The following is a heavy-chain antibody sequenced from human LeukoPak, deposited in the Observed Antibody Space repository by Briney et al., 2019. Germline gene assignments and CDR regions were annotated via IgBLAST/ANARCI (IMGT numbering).Heavy chain of an antibody. D-gene: IGHD3-10*01. Sequence: GGSLRLSCAASGFSFSNYAMNWVRQAPGKGLEWVSAISGSSGSSYYADSVKGRFTISRDNSKNTLYLQMSSLRAEDTAVYYCAKGKTYLDAFDIWGQGTMVTVSS. CDR1: GFSFSNYA. J-gene: IGHJ3*02. CDR3: AKGKTYLDAFDI. V-gene: IGHV3-23*01. CDR2: ISGSSGSS.